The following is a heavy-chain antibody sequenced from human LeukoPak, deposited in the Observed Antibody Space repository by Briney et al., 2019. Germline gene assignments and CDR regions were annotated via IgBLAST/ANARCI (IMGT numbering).Heavy chain of an antibody. Sequence: GGSLRLSCAASGFTFSSYGMHWVRQAPGKGLEWVAVISYDGSNKYYADSVKGRFTISRDNSKNTLYLQMNSLRAEDTAVYYCARGQYSSYRYYYYGMDVWGQGTTVTVSS. CDR2: ISYDGSNK. V-gene: IGHV3-30*03. CDR3: ARGQYSSYRYYYYGMDV. D-gene: IGHD6-6*01. J-gene: IGHJ6*02. CDR1: GFTFSSYG.